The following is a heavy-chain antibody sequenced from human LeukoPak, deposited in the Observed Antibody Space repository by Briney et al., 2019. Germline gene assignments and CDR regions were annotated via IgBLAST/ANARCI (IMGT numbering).Heavy chain of an antibody. CDR3: ARGPSSSWYRGYYFDY. Sequence: GGSLRLSCAASGFTFSSYGMNWVRQAPGKGLEWVSSISSSSSYIYYADSVKGRFTISRDNAKNSLYLQMNSLRAEDTAVYYCARGPSSSWYRGYYFDYWGQGTLVTVSS. CDR1: GFTFSSYG. CDR2: ISSSSSYI. J-gene: IGHJ4*02. D-gene: IGHD6-13*01. V-gene: IGHV3-21*01.